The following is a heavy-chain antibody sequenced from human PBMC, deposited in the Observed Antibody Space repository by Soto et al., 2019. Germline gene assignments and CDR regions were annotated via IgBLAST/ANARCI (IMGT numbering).Heavy chain of an antibody. V-gene: IGHV3-23*01. CDR2: ISGSGGST. CDR1: GFTFSSYA. J-gene: IGHJ6*02. CDR3: AKVSIAARPRGYYYGMDV. Sequence: GGSLRLSCAASGFTFSSYAMSWVRQAPGKELEWVSAISGSGGSTYYADSVKGRFTISRDNSKNTLYLQMNSLRAEDTAVYYCAKVSIAARPRGYYYGMDVWGQGTTVTVSS. D-gene: IGHD6-6*01.